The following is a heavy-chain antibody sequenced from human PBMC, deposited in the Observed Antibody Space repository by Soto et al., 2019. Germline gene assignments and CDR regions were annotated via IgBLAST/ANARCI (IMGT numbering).Heavy chain of an antibody. CDR3: ARIDPVTINYYYGMDV. CDR1: GYTFTAYY. Sequence: ASVKVSCKASGYTFTAYYIHWVRQAPGQGLEWMGWINPNSGGTNYAQKFQDRVTMTRDTSISTAYMGLSRLRSDDTAVYYCARIDPVTINYYYGMDVWGQGTTVTVS. J-gene: IGHJ6*02. CDR2: INPNSGGT. V-gene: IGHV1-2*02. D-gene: IGHD3-3*01.